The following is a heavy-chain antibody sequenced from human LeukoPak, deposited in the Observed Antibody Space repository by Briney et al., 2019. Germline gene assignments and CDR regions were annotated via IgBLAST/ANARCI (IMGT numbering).Heavy chain of an antibody. D-gene: IGHD4-23*01. Sequence: GGSLRLSCAASGFSFSNYAMHWVRQAPGKGLEWVAIISYDGNIEYSADSVKGRFTISRDNSMNTLYLQMNSLRAEDTAVYYCAKNTKPTLVTPDFWGQGTLVTVSS. V-gene: IGHV3-30-3*02. J-gene: IGHJ4*02. CDR3: AKNTKPTLVTPDF. CDR2: ISYDGNIE. CDR1: GFSFSNYA.